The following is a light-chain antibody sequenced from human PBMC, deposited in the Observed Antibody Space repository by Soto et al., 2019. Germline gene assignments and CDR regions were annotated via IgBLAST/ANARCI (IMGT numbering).Light chain of an antibody. V-gene: IGLV2-14*01. CDR1: SSDVGGYNY. Sequence: QSVLTQPASVSGSPGQSITISCTGTSSDVGGYNYVSWYQRHPGKAPKLMIYDVSNRPSGVSNRFSGSKSGNTASLTISGLQAEDEADYYCSSYTSSSTLGYVFGTGTKVTVL. CDR2: DVS. J-gene: IGLJ1*01. CDR3: SSYTSSSTLGYV.